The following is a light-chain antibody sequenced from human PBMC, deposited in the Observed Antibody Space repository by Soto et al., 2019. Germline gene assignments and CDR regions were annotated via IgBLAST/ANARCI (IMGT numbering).Light chain of an antibody. CDR3: QSYDNSLSGHVV. CDR1: SSNIGALYD. V-gene: IGLV1-40*01. J-gene: IGLJ2*01. CDR2: DNN. Sequence: QSVLTQPPSVSGAPGQRVTISCTGSSSNIGALYDVNWYQQLPGTAPKLLIYDNNNRPSGVPDRFSGSKSGTSASLAITGLQAEDEADYYCQSYDNSLSGHVVFGEGTKLTVL.